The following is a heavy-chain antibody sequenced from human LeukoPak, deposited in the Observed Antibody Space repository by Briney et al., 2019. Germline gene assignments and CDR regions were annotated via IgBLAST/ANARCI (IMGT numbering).Heavy chain of an antibody. CDR2: IIPILGIA. V-gene: IGHV1-69*04. CDR3: ARGENVGIFGTNWFDP. CDR1: GGTFSSYA. J-gene: IGHJ5*02. Sequence: SVKVSCKASGGTFSSYAISWVRQAPGQGLEWMGRIIPILGIANYAQKFQGRVTITADKSTSTAYMELSSLRSEDTAVYYCARGENVGIFGTNWFDPWGQGTLVTVSS. D-gene: IGHD3-3*01.